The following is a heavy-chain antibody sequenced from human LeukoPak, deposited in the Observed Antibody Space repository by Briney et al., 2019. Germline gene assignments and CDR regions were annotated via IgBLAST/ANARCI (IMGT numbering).Heavy chain of an antibody. CDR3: TPSGSSGAGDFDF. Sequence: GGSLRLSCAASGITFSNAWMTWVRQAPGKGLEWVGRIKSKTDGGTIDYAAPVQGRFTISRDDSKKTLYLQMNSLKTEDTGVYYCTPSGSSGAGDFDFWGQGTLVTVSS. CDR2: IKSKTDGGTI. J-gene: IGHJ4*02. CDR1: GITFSNAW. D-gene: IGHD1-26*01. V-gene: IGHV3-15*01.